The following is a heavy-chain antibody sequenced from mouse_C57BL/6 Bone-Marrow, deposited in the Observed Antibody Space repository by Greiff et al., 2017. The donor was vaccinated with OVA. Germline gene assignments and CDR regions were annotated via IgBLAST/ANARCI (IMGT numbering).Heavy chain of an antibody. D-gene: IGHD2-4*01. V-gene: IGHV1-31*01. CDR2: IYPYNGVP. CDR3: ARRGTYYDYAWFAY. J-gene: IGHJ3*01. CDR1: GYSFTGYY. Sequence: EVQLQQSGPELVKPGASVKISCKASGYSFTGYYMHWVKQSHGNILDWIGYIYPYNGVPSYNQKFKGKATLTVDKSSSTAYMELRSLTSEDSAVYYCARRGTYYDYAWFAYWGQGTLVTVSA.